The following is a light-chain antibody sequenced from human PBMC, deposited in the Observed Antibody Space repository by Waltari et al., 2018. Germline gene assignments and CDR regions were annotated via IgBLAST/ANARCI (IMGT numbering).Light chain of an antibody. V-gene: IGKV2-28*01. CDR2: LGS. CDR3: MQALQGPRT. CDR1: RSLLHSSGYNY. J-gene: IGKJ4*01. Sequence: DIVMTQSPLSLPVTPGEPASISCKSSRSLLHSSGYNYVDWYLQKPGQSPQLLISLGSNRASGVPDRFSGSGAGTDFTLKISRVEAEDVGVYYGMQALQGPRTVGGGTKVEI.